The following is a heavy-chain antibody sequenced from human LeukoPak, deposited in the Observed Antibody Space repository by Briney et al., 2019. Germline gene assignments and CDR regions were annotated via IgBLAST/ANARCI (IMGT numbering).Heavy chain of an antibody. CDR2: INPNSGGT. CDR1: GYTFTGYY. CDR3: ARGYSSSWYYFDY. V-gene: IGHV1-2*02. J-gene: IGHJ4*02. D-gene: IGHD6-13*01. Sequence: ASVKVSCKASGYTFTGYYMHWVRQAPGQGLEWMGWINPNSGGTNYAQRFQGRVTMTRDTSISTADMELSRQRSDDTAVYYCARGYSSSWYYFDYWGQGTLVTVSS.